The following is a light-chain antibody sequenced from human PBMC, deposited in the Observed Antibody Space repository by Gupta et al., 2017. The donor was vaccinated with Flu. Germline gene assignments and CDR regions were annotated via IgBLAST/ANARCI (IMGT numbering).Light chain of an antibody. V-gene: IGKV3-11*01. J-gene: IGKJ2*01. CDR1: QSVGTY. CDR2: DAS. CDR3: QKRSNWPPYT. Sequence: ATLSLSPGERATLSCRASQSVGTYLAWYQQKPGQTPRLLIYDASNRATGIPARFSASGSGTDXTLTISXLEPEDFAVYYCQKRSNWPPYTFGXGTRLEI.